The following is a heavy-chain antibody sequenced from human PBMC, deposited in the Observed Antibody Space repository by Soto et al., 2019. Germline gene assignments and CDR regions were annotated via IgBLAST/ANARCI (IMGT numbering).Heavy chain of an antibody. D-gene: IGHD3-3*01. CDR1: GYTFTSYG. CDR2: ISAYNGNT. J-gene: IGHJ6*02. CDR3: ARGGVTIFGVVLYGMDV. Sequence: ASVKVSCKASGYTFTSYGISCVRQAPGQGLEWMGWISAYNGNTNYAQKLQGRVTMTTDTSTSTAYMELRSLRSDDTAVYYCARGGVTIFGVVLYGMDVWGQGTTVTVSS. V-gene: IGHV1-18*04.